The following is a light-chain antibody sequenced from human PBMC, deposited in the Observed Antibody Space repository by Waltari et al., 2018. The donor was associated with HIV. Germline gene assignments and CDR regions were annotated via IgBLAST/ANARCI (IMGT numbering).Light chain of an antibody. CDR2: DDS. CDR1: DIDTKR. J-gene: IGLJ2*01. V-gene: IGLV3-21*04. Sequence: SYVLTQPPSVSVAPGKTARITCGANDIDTKRVHWYQQRQGQTPMLVIHDDSDRPSGIPERFSGSNSGNTATLTITRVEAGDEADYWCQVWDSGTYFLVFGGGTKLTVL. CDR3: QVWDSGTYFLV.